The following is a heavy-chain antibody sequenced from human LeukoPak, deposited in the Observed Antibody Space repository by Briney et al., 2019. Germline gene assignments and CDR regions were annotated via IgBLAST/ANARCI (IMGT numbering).Heavy chain of an antibody. CDR3: ARHEDRNWYFDH. J-gene: IGHJ4*02. V-gene: IGHV4-39*01. D-gene: IGHD1-1*01. CDR2: IYYSGST. Sequence: SETLSLTCTVSGGSISSSYYYWGWIRQPPGKGLEWIGTIYYSGSTYYNPSLKSRVTISVDTSANQFSLKLSSVTAPDTAVYYCARHEDRNWYFDHWGQGTLVTGSS. CDR1: GGSISSSYYY.